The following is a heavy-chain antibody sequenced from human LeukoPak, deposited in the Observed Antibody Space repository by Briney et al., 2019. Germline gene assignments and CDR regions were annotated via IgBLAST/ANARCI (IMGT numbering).Heavy chain of an antibody. CDR2: ISSSSSYI. Sequence: PGGSLRLSCAASGFTFSSYSMNWVRQAPGKGLEWVSSISSSSSYIYYADSVKGRFTISRDNAKNSLYLQMNSLRAEDTAVYYCASDDYGGNSVVYFQHWGQGTLVTVS. CDR3: ASDDYGGNSVVYFQH. J-gene: IGHJ1*01. D-gene: IGHD4-23*01. CDR1: GFTFSSYS. V-gene: IGHV3-21*01.